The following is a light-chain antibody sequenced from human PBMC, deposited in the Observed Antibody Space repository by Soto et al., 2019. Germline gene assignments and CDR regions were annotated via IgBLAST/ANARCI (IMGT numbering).Light chain of an antibody. Sequence: QSALAQPPSASGSPGQSVTISCTGTSSDIGGYDYVSWYQQHPGKAPKLMIYEVTKRPSGVPDRFSVSKSGNTASLTVSGLQTEDDAVYYCSSFAGDNNFGVFGGGTKLTVL. CDR2: EVT. V-gene: IGLV2-8*01. CDR1: SSDIGGYDY. J-gene: IGLJ3*02. CDR3: SSFAGDNNFGV.